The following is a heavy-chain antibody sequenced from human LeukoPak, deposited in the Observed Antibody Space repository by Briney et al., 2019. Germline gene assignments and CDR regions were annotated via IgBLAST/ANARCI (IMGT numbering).Heavy chain of an antibody. D-gene: IGHD6-13*01. J-gene: IGHJ4*02. CDR1: DDSISSYY. CDR2: IHYSGST. CDR3: ARRVYSNSWSSYFDY. V-gene: IGHV4-59*01. Sequence: PSETLPLTCTVSDDSISSYYWSWVRQPPGRGLEWIGSIHYSGSTSYNPSLKSRVTISVDTSKNQFSLKLSSVTAADTAMYYCARRVYSNSWSSYFDYWGQGTLVTVSS.